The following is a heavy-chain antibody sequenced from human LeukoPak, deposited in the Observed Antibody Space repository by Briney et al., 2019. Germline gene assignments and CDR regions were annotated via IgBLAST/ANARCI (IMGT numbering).Heavy chain of an antibody. Sequence: GGSLRLSCAASGFTFSSYWMHWVRQAPGKGLVWVSRINSDGSSTSYADSVKGRFTISRDNAKNTLYLQMNSLRAEDTAVYYCARASRAVSNWFDPWGQGTLVTASS. V-gene: IGHV3-74*01. D-gene: IGHD2-8*01. CDR3: ARASRAVSNWFDP. J-gene: IGHJ5*02. CDR2: INSDGSST. CDR1: GFTFSSYW.